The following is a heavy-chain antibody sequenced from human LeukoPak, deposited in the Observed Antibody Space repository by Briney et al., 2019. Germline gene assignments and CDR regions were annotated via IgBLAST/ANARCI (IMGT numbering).Heavy chain of an antibody. CDR3: ARGNYYDSSGYYPIRGYGAFDI. CDR1: GYTFTSYG. CDR2: ISAYNGNT. V-gene: IGHV1-18*01. Sequence: PQASVKVSCKASGYTFTSYGISWVRQAPGQGLEWMGWISAYNGNTNYAQKLQGRVTMTTDTSTSTAYMELRSLRSDDTAVYYCARGNYYDSSGYYPIRGYGAFDIWGQGTMDTVSS. D-gene: IGHD3-22*01. J-gene: IGHJ3*02.